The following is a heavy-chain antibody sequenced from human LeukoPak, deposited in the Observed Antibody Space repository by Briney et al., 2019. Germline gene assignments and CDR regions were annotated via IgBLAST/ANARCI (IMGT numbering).Heavy chain of an antibody. V-gene: IGHV4-34*01. CDR3: ARRNYFVAGTSSGIDP. CDR2: INHSGST. Sequence: SETLSLTCAVYGGSFSGYYWSWIRQPPGKGLEWIGEINHSGSTNYNPSLKSRVTISVDTSKNQFSLKLSSVTAADTAVYYCARRNYFVAGTSSGIDPWGQGILVAVSS. CDR1: GGSFSGYY. D-gene: IGHD6-19*01. J-gene: IGHJ5*02.